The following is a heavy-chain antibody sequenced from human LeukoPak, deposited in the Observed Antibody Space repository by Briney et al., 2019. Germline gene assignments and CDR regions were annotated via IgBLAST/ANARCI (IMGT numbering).Heavy chain of an antibody. CDR1: GFTFSSYS. V-gene: IGHV3-21*01. D-gene: IGHD6-6*01. Sequence: GGSLRLSCAASGFTFSSYSMNWVRQAPGKGLEWVSSISSSSSYIYYADSVKGRFTISRDNAKNSLYLQMNSLRAEDTAVYYCARGNPIAARLGRLYYYYYMDVWGKGTTVTVSS. J-gene: IGHJ6*03. CDR3: ARGNPIAARLGRLYYYYYMDV. CDR2: ISSSSSYI.